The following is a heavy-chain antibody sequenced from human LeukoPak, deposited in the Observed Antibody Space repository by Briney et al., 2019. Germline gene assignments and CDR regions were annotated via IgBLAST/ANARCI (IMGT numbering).Heavy chain of an antibody. CDR3: AKGLYSSSVYYYYMDV. Sequence: GGSLRLSCAASGSTFDDYAMHWVRQAPGKGLEWVSLISWDGGSTYYADSVKGRFTISRDNSKNSLYLQMNSLRAEDTALYYCAKGLYSSSVYYYYMDVWGKGTTVTVSS. CDR2: ISWDGGST. V-gene: IGHV3-43D*03. D-gene: IGHD6-13*01. J-gene: IGHJ6*03. CDR1: GSTFDDYA.